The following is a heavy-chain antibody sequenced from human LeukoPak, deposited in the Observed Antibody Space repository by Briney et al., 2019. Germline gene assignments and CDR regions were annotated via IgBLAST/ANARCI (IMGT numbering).Heavy chain of an antibody. CDR1: GFTFSSYE. CDR3: ARAVVVAATPFDY. J-gene: IGHJ4*02. CDR2: ISSSGSTI. D-gene: IGHD2-15*01. V-gene: IGHV3-48*03. Sequence: PGGSLRLSCAASGFTFSSYEMNWVRQAPGKGLGWASYISSSGSTIYYADSVKGRFTISRDNAKNSLYLQMNSLRAEDTAVYYCARAVVVAATPFDYWGQGTLVTVSS.